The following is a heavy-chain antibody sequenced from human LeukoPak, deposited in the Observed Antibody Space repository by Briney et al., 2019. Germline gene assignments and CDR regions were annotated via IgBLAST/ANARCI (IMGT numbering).Heavy chain of an antibody. CDR2: IYSGGTT. V-gene: IGHV3-53*01. J-gene: IGHJ4*02. D-gene: IGHD7-27*01. CDR1: GFTVSGNY. Sequence: GGSLRLSCAVSGFTVSGNYMSWVRQAPGKGLEWVPLIYSGGTTYYADSVKGRFTISRDNAKNSLYLQMNSLRAEDTAVYYCASRKLGNDYWGQGTLVTVSS. CDR3: ASRKLGNDY.